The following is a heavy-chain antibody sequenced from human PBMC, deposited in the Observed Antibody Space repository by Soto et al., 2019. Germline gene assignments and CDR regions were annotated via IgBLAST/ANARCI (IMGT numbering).Heavy chain of an antibody. CDR3: ARGGSLNWYFDL. J-gene: IGHJ2*01. CDR1: GFTFISYG. CDR2: INSDGSST. D-gene: IGHD1-26*01. Sequence: EVQLVESGGGLVKPGGSLRLSWEASGFTFISYGMHWVRKAQGKGLVGVSRINSDGSSTRYAASVKGRFTISRDNAKNTLYLQMNSLRAEDTAVYYCARGGSLNWYFDLWGRGTLVTVSS. V-gene: IGHV3-74*01.